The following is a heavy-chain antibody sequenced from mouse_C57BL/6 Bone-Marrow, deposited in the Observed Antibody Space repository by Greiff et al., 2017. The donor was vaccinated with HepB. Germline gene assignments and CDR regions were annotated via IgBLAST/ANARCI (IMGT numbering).Heavy chain of an antibody. CDR2: IYPGSGNT. V-gene: IGHV1-76*01. CDR1: GYTFTDYY. Sequence: VQRVESGAELVRPGASVKLSCKASGYTFTDYYINWVKQRPGQGLEWIARIYPGSGNTYYHEKFKGKATLTAEKSSSTAYMQLSSLTSEDSAVYFCARGNWVAYWGQGTLVTVSA. CDR3: ARGNWVAY. J-gene: IGHJ3*01.